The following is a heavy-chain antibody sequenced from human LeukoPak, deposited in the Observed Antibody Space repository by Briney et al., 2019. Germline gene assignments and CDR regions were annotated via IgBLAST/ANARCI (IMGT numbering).Heavy chain of an antibody. CDR3: ARASSGWYGLFDY. Sequence: GSLRLSCAASGFTVSSNYMSWVRQPPGKGLEWIGYIYHTGSTNYNPSIPSLKSRLIISADTSKNQFSLKLNSVTAADTAVYFCARASSGWYGLFDYWGQGTLVTVSS. CDR2: IYHTGST. D-gene: IGHD6-19*01. J-gene: IGHJ4*02. CDR1: GFTVSSNY. V-gene: IGHV4-59*02.